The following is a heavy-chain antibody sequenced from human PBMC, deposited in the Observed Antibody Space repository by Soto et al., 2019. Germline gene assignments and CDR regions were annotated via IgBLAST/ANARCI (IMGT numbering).Heavy chain of an antibody. Sequence: SETLSLTCTVSGGSVSSGSYYWSWIRQPPGKGLEWIGYIYYSGSTNYNPSLKSRVTISVDTSKNQFSLQLSSVTPHDTGVYYCARGRVETAMLTGAMDVWGQGTPVTVSS. CDR2: IYYSGST. D-gene: IGHD5-18*01. J-gene: IGHJ6*02. CDR1: GGSVSSGSYY. V-gene: IGHV4-61*01. CDR3: ARGRVETAMLTGAMDV.